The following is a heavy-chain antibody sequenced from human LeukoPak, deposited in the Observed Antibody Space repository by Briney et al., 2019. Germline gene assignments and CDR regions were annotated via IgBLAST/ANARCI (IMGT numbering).Heavy chain of an antibody. J-gene: IGHJ3*02. D-gene: IGHD3-22*01. CDR1: DFTVSNMY. V-gene: IGHV3-53*01. Sequence: GGSLRLSCAASDFTVSNMYMTWVRQAPGKGLEWVSLIYSDGRTDYADSVKGRYTISRDNSKNTVYLQINSLRVEDTAVYYCARGLFLSGYLDAFDIWGQGTVVTVSS. CDR2: IYSDGRT. CDR3: ARGLFLSGYLDAFDI.